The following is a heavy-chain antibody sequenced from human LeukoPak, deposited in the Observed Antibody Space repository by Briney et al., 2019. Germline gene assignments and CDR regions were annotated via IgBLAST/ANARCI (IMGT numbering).Heavy chain of an antibody. CDR2: ISGSGDST. V-gene: IGHV3-23*01. Sequence: GGSLRLSCAASGFTFSTYAMSWVRQAPGKGLAWVSAISGSGDSTYYAGSVKGRFTVSRDNSKNTLYLQINSLRAEDTALYYCAKESGYSPSYYFDYWGQGTLVTVPS. CDR3: AKESGYSPSYYFDY. D-gene: IGHD3-16*02. CDR1: GFTFSTYA. J-gene: IGHJ4*02.